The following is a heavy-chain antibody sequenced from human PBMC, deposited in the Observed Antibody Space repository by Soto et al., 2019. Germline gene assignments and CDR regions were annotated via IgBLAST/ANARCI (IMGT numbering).Heavy chain of an antibody. V-gene: IGHV1-46*03. D-gene: IGHD3-22*01. Sequence: ASVKVSCKASGYTFTSYGMSWVRQAPGQGLEWMGIINPSGGSTSYAQKFQGRVTMTRDTSTSTVYMELSSLRSEDTAVYYCARDQYYYDSSGYIGMDVWGQGTTVTVSS. J-gene: IGHJ6*02. CDR3: ARDQYYYDSSGYIGMDV. CDR1: GYTFTSYG. CDR2: INPSGGST.